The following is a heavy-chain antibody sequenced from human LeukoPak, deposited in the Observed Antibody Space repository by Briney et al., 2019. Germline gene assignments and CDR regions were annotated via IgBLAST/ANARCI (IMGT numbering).Heavy chain of an antibody. CDR3: ARDQVDTAMVRDPFDY. J-gene: IGHJ4*02. CDR2: ISSSGSTI. Sequence: GGSLRLSCAASGFTFSDYYMSWIRQAPGKGLEWVSYISSSGSTIYYADSVKGRFTISRDNAKNSLYLQMNSLRAEDTAVYYCARDQVDTAMVRDPFDYWGQRTLVTVSS. V-gene: IGHV3-11*01. D-gene: IGHD5-18*01. CDR1: GFTFSDYY.